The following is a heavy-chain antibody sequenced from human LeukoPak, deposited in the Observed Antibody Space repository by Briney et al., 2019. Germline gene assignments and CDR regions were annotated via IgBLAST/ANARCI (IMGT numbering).Heavy chain of an antibody. Sequence: GGSLRLSCAASGFTVSSNYMGWVRQAPGKGLEWVSVIYSGGSTYYADSVKGRFTISRDNSKNTLYLQMNSLRAEDTAVYYCARPERSSGSIPPRDWGQGTLVTVSS. CDR1: GFTVSSNY. D-gene: IGHD3-22*01. CDR2: IYSGGST. V-gene: IGHV3-53*01. CDR3: ARPERSSGSIPPRD. J-gene: IGHJ4*02.